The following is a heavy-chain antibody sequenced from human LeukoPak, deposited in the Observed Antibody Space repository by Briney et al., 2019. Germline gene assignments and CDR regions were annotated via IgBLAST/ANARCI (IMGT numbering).Heavy chain of an antibody. CDR2: TYYRSKWYN. Sequence: SLTLSLTCAISGDSVSSNSAAWNWIRQSPSRGLEWLGRTYYRSKWYNDYAVSVKSRITINPDTSKNQFSLQLNSVTPEDTAVYYCARGGLLYCSSTSCYFSRGHTYYYYGMDVWGQGTTVTVSS. V-gene: IGHV6-1*01. CDR1: GDSVSSNSAA. D-gene: IGHD2-2*01. CDR3: ARGGLLYCSSTSCYFSRGHTYYYYGMDV. J-gene: IGHJ6*02.